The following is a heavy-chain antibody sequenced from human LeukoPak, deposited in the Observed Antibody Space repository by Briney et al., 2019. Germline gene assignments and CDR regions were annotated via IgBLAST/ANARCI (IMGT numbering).Heavy chain of an antibody. J-gene: IGHJ4*02. CDR2: IWYDGSNK. CDR3: AKTLSGMATTAEGDGGIDY. CDR1: GFTFSSYG. D-gene: IGHD5-24*01. Sequence: PGGSLRLACAASGFTFSSYGMHWVRQAPGKGLVWVSVIWYDGSNKYYAESVKGRFTISRDNSKNTLYLQMNSLRAEDTAVYYCAKTLSGMATTAEGDGGIDYWGQGTLVTVSS. V-gene: IGHV3-33*06.